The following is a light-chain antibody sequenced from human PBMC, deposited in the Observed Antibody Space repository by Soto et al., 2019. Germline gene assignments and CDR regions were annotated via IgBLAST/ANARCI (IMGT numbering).Light chain of an antibody. J-gene: IGLJ1*01. CDR1: GSNIRAGYD. CDR3: QSYASSPSAYV. CDR2: DNS. Sequence: SVVAQPPSVSGSPGQKGTVSCTGSGSNIRAGYDLHWYQQLPGTAPKLLLYDNSNRPSGVPDRFSGSKHGTSASLAITGLKAEDEADYYCQSYASSPSAYVFGSGTKVTVL. V-gene: IGLV1-40*01.